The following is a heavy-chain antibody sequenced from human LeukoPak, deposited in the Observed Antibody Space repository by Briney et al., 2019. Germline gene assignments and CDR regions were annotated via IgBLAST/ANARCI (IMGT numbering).Heavy chain of an antibody. J-gene: IGHJ4*02. D-gene: IGHD3-10*01. CDR2: ISYDGSNK. Sequence: GGSLRLSCAASGFTFSSYAMHWVRQAPGKGLEWVAVISYDGSNKYYADFVKGRFTISRDNSKNTLYLQMNSLRAEDTAVYYCARAGEYSSYYFDYWGQGTLVTVSS. V-gene: IGHV3-30-3*01. CDR3: ARAGEYSSYYFDY. CDR1: GFTFSSYA.